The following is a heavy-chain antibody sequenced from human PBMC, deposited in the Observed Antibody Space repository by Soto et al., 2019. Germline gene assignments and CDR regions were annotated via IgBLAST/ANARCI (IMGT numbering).Heavy chain of an antibody. CDR3: ARAAYYDFWSGYPIPLYFDY. Sequence: PGGSLRLSCAASGFTVSSNYMSWVRQAPGKGLEWVSVIYSGGSTYYADSVKGRFTISRDNSKNTLYLQMNSLKAEDTAVYYCARAAYYDFWSGYPIPLYFDYWGQGTLVTVSS. V-gene: IGHV3-66*01. D-gene: IGHD3-3*01. J-gene: IGHJ4*02. CDR1: GFTVSSNY. CDR2: IYSGGST.